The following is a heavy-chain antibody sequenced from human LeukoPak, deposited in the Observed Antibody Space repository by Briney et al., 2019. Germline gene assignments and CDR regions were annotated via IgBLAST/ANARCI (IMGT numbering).Heavy chain of an antibody. CDR3: ARGTTLIVGATLGVGYYYYYGMDV. D-gene: IGHD1-26*01. CDR2: IKQDGSEK. J-gene: IGHJ6*02. Sequence: GGSLRLSCAASGFTFSSYWMSWVRQAPGKGLEWVANIKQDGSEKYYVDSVKGRFTISRDNAKNSLYLQMNSLRAEDTAVYYCARGTTLIVGATLGVGYYYYYGMDVWGQGTTVTVSS. CDR1: GFTFSSYW. V-gene: IGHV3-7*01.